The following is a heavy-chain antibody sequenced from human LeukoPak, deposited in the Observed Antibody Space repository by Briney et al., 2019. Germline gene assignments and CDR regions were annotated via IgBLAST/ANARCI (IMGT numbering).Heavy chain of an antibody. Sequence: PSETLSFTCNVSGDSISSSNYYWGWIRQTPGKGLEWIGSIFYSGSTYYTPSLKSRVTMALDMSKNHFSLRLTSVTAADTAVYYCARQVAIVEPTDPNWLDSWGQGTLVTVSS. CDR1: GDSISSSNYY. D-gene: IGHD1-26*01. CDR2: IFYSGST. J-gene: IGHJ5*01. CDR3: ARQVAIVEPTDPNWLDS. V-gene: IGHV4-39*07.